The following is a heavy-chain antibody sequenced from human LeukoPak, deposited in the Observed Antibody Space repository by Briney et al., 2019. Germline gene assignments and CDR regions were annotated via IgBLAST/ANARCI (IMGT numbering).Heavy chain of an antibody. CDR1: GFTFSGSA. J-gene: IGHJ4*02. CDR3: TTRIVVVPAATHY. D-gene: IGHD2-2*01. V-gene: IGHV3-73*01. CDR2: IRSKANSYAT. Sequence: GGSLRLSCAASGFTFSGSAMHWVRQASGKGLEWVGRIRSKANSYATAYAASVKGRFTISRDDSKNTAYLQMNSLKTEDTAVYYCTTRIVVVPAATHYRGQGTLVTVSS.